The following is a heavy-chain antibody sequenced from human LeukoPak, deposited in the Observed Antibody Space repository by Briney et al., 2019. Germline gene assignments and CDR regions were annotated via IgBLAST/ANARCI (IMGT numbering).Heavy chain of an antibody. D-gene: IGHD3-22*01. J-gene: IGHJ4*02. CDR1: GYTFTSYG. CDR2: ISAYNGNT. Sequence: ASVKVSCKASGYTFTSYGISWVRQAPGQGLEWMGWISAYNGNTNYAQKLQGRVTMTTDTSTSTAYMELRSLRSDDTAVYHCARDPLFEKKYYYDSSDPRLGYWGQGTLVTVSS. V-gene: IGHV1-18*01. CDR3: ARDPLFEKKYYYDSSDPRLGY.